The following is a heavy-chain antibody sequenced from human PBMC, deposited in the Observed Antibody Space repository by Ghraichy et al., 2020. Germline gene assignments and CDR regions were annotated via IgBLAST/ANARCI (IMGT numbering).Heavy chain of an antibody. CDR3: ARERGCSSTSCPMMGYYYYGMDV. CDR2: INAGNGNT. Sequence: ASVKVSCKASGYTFTSYAMHWVRQAPGQRLEWMGWINAGNGNTKYSQKFQGRVTITRDTSASTAYMELSSLRSEDTAVYYCARERGCSSTSCPMMGYYYYGMDVWSQGTTVTVSS. D-gene: IGHD2-2*01. J-gene: IGHJ6*02. V-gene: IGHV1-3*01. CDR1: GYTFTSYA.